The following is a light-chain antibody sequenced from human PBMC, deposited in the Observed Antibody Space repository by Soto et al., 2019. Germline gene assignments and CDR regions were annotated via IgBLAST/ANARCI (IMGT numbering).Light chain of an antibody. J-gene: IGKJ1*01. V-gene: IGKV1-12*01. CDR3: QQSYTTPCT. Sequence: DIQMTQSPSSVSASVGDRVTITCRASQGISSWLAWYQQKPGKAPKLLIYDASRLESGVPSRFSGSGSATEFTLTTSSLQPDDFATYYCQQSYTTPCTFGQGTKVDIK. CDR1: QGISSW. CDR2: DAS.